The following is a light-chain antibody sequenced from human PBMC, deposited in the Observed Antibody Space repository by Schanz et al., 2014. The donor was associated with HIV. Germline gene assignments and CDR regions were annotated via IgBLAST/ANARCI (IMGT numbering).Light chain of an antibody. CDR1: SSDVGGYNY. J-gene: IGLJ2*01. Sequence: QSVLTQPASVSGSPGQSITISCTGTSSDVGGYNYVSWYQQHPGKAPKLMIYEVSKRPSGVPDRFSGSKSANTASLTISGLQPDDEADYYCTSYTTTRTVAFGGGTKLTVL. CDR2: EVS. CDR3: TSYTTTRTVA. V-gene: IGLV2-14*01.